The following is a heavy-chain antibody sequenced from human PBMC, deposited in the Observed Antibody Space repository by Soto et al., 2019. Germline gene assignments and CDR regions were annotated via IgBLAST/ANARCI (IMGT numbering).Heavy chain of an antibody. CDR1: GFTFSSYG. CDR2: IWYDRSNK. D-gene: IGHD2-21*01. V-gene: IGHV3-33*01. Sequence: PGGSLRLSCAASGFTFSSYGMHWVRQAPGKGLEWVAVIWYDRSNKYYADSVKGRFTISRDNSRSSLYLQMNSLRADDTAVYYCARDDSFAFDIWGQGTMVTVSS. J-gene: IGHJ3*02. CDR3: ARDDSFAFDI.